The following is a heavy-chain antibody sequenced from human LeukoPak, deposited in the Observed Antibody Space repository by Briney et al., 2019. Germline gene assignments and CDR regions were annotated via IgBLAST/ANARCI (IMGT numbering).Heavy chain of an antibody. CDR2: IKQDGSEK. V-gene: IGHV3-7*01. Sequence: GGSLRLSCAAPGFTFSGYWMTWVRQAPGKGLEWVANIKQDGSEKNYVDSVKGRFTISRDNTRNSLFLQMHSLRAEDTAVYYCARIQGSGYYTYWGRGTLVTVSS. J-gene: IGHJ4*02. CDR1: GFTFSGYW. D-gene: IGHD3-22*01. CDR3: ARIQGSGYYTY.